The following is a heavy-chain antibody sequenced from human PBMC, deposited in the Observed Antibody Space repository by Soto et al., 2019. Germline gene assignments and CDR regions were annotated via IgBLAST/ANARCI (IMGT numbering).Heavy chain of an antibody. CDR3: ARDSLGGSYSKVSDAFDI. J-gene: IGHJ3*02. D-gene: IGHD1-26*01. CDR2: IIPIFGTA. Sequence: ASVKVSCKASGGTFSSYAISWVRQAPGQGLEWKGEIIPIFGTANYAQKFQGRVTITADESTSTAYMELSSLRSEDTAVYYCARDSLGGSYSKVSDAFDIWGQGTMVTVS. CDR1: GGTFSSYA. V-gene: IGHV1-69*13.